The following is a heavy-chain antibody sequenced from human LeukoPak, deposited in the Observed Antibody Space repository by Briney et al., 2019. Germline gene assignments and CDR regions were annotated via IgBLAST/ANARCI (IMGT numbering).Heavy chain of an antibody. CDR3: ARVRAPLGHMDV. Sequence: PGGSLRLSCAASGFTVSSNYMSWVRQAPGKGLEWVSVIYSAGNTYYADSVKGRFSISRDNSKNTLYLQMNSLRAEDTAVYYCARVRAPLGHMDVWGKGTTVIISS. CDR2: IYSAGNT. CDR1: GFTVSSNY. V-gene: IGHV3-66*01. J-gene: IGHJ6*03. D-gene: IGHD3-16*01.